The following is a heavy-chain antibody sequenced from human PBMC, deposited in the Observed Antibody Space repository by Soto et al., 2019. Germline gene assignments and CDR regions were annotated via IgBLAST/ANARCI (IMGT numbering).Heavy chain of an antibody. CDR2: ISAYNGNT. CDR3: ARHLYCSGGSCYSNWYFDL. V-gene: IGHV1-18*01. D-gene: IGHD2-15*01. J-gene: IGHJ2*01. Sequence: QVQLVQSGAEVKKPGASVKVSCKASGYTFTSYGISWVRQAPGQGLEWMGWISAYNGNTNYAQKLKGRVTMTTDTSTSTAYMELRSLRSDDTAVYYCARHLYCSGGSCYSNWYFDLWGRGTLVTVSS. CDR1: GYTFTSYG.